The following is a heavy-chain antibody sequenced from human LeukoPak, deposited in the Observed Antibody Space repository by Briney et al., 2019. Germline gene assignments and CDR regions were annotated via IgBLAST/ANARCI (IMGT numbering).Heavy chain of an antibody. CDR2: ISAYNANT. CDR3: ARAQSIAADDY. V-gene: IGHV1-18*01. Sequence: GGQAPGXGXGWIGCISAYNANTNYPQKLQGRVTMTTDTSTSTAYMQLRSLRSDDTAVYYCARAQSIAADDYWGQGTLVTVSS. J-gene: IGHJ4*02. D-gene: IGHD6-6*01.